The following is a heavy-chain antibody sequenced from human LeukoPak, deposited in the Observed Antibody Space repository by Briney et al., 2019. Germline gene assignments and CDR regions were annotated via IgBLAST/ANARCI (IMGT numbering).Heavy chain of an antibody. J-gene: IGHJ5*02. CDR3: AREIVVVPAAMGFDP. CDR2: IVVGSGNT. D-gene: IGHD2-2*01. V-gene: IGHV1-58*02. CDR1: GFTFTSST. Sequence: SVKVSCKASGFTFTSSTMQWVRQARGQRLEWIGWIVVGSGNTHYAQKFQERVTITRDMSTSTAYMELSSLRSEDTAVYYCAREIVVVPAAMGFDPWGQGTLVTVSS.